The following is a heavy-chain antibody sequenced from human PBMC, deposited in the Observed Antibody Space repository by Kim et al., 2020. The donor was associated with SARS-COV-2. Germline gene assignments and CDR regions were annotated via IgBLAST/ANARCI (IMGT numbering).Heavy chain of an antibody. CDR3: ARDRGWLRPNYYYYGMDV. D-gene: IGHD5-12*01. Sequence: ASVKVSCKASGYTFTGYYMHWVRQAPGQGLEWMGWINPNSGGTNYAQKFQGWVTMTRDTSISTAYMELRRLRSDDTAVYYWARDRGWLRPNYYYYGMDVWGQGTTVTVSS. V-gene: IGHV1-2*04. CDR2: INPNSGGT. CDR1: GYTFTGYY. J-gene: IGHJ6*02.